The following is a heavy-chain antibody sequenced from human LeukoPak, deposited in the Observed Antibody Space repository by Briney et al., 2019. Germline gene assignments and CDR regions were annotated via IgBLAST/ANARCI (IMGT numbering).Heavy chain of an antibody. CDR1: GGSISSISYY. V-gene: IGHV4-39*07. D-gene: IGHD5-12*01. CDR3: ARSGSGYLRYYFDS. Sequence: PSETLSLTCTVSGGSISSISYYWGWIRQPPGKGLEWIGSMYSSGSTYYNPSLKSRVTISVDTSKNQFSLKLSSVTAADTAVYYCARSGSGYLRYYFDSWGQGTLVTVSS. CDR2: MYSSGST. J-gene: IGHJ4*02.